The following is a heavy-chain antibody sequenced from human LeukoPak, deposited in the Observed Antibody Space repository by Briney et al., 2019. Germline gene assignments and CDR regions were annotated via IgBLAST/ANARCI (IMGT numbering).Heavy chain of an antibody. V-gene: IGHV4-59*01. CDR1: GGSTSSYY. CDR2: IYHSGST. J-gene: IGHJ6*02. CDR3: ARASFYRGAYYHYGMDV. D-gene: IGHD5-12*01. Sequence: SETLSLTCTVSGGSTSSYYWSWIRQPPGKGLEWIGNIYHSGSTNYNPPLKSRVSISLDNSKNQFSLKMSSVTAADTAVYFCARASFYRGAYYHYGMDVWGQGTTVTVSS.